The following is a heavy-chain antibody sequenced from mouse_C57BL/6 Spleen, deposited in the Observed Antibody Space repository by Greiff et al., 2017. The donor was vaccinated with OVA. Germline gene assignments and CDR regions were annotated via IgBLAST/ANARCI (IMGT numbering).Heavy chain of an antibody. D-gene: IGHD3-2*01. CDR3: ALDSPFDY. J-gene: IGHJ2*01. V-gene: IGHV1-82*01. CDR2: IYPGDGDT. Sequence: QVQLQQSGPELVKPGASVKISCKASGYAFSSSWMNWVNQRPGKGLEWIGRIYPGDGDTNYNGKFKGKATLTADKSSSTAYMQLSSLTSEDSAVYFCALDSPFDYWGQGTTLTVSS. CDR1: GYAFSSSW.